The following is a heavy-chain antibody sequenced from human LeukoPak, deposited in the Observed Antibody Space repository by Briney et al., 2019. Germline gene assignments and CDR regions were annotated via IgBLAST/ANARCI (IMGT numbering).Heavy chain of an antibody. CDR3: AKGKVVPATIYDY. Sequence: GGSLRLSCAASGFTLSSYAMSWVRQAPGKGLEWVSGFSGGGGSPDYADSVKGRFTISRDNSKNTLYLQMNSLRAEDTAIYYCAKGKVVPATIYDYWGQGTLVTVSS. CDR1: GFTLSSYA. D-gene: IGHD2-2*02. V-gene: IGHV3-23*01. CDR2: FSGGGGSP. J-gene: IGHJ4*02.